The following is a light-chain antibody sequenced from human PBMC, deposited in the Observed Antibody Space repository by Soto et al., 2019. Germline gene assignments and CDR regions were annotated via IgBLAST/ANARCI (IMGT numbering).Light chain of an antibody. V-gene: IGKV2-28*01. CDR3: MQAIQAPRT. CDR2: LGS. Sequence: DIVLTQSPLSLPVTPGEPASISCRSSQSLLHSNGHIYLDWYLQQPGQSPQLLIYLGSIRASGGPDRFSGSGAGTEFTLKITRVEAEDVGVYDCMQAIQAPRTCGRGTKVEIK. CDR1: QSLLHSNGHIY. J-gene: IGKJ1*01.